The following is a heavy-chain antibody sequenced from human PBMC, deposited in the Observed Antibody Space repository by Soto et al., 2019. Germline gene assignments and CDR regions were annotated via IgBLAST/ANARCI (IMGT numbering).Heavy chain of an antibody. CDR3: EKDRTGTTADWYFDL. J-gene: IGHJ2*01. D-gene: IGHD1-1*01. V-gene: IGHV3-23*01. Sequence: GGSLRLSCAASGFTFSSYAMSWVRQAPGKGLEWVSAISGSGGSTYYADSVKGRFTISRDNSKNTLYLQMNSLRAEDTAVYYCEKDRTGTTADWYFDLWGRGTLVTVSS. CDR2: ISGSGGST. CDR1: GFTFSSYA.